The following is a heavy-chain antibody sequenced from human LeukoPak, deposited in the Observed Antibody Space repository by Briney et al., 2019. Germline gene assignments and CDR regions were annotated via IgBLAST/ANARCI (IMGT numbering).Heavy chain of an antibody. Sequence: ASVKVSCKASGYTFTSYDINWVRQAPGQGLEWMGWMNPNSGNTGYAQKFQGRVTITRDTSISTAYMELSSLRSEDTAVYYCARSVSEYSSTCDYWGQGTLVTVSS. CDR3: ARSVSEYSSTCDY. J-gene: IGHJ4*02. CDR1: GYTFTSYD. V-gene: IGHV1-8*03. D-gene: IGHD6-6*01. CDR2: MNPNSGNT.